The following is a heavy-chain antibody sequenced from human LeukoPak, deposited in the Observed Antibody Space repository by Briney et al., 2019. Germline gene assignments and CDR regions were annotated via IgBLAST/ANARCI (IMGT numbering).Heavy chain of an antibody. Sequence: GGSLRLSCAASGFTFSSYAMSWVRQAPGKGLEWVSAISGSGGSTYYADSVKGRFTISRDNSKNTLYLPMNSLRAEDTAVYYCAKAKKYCGGGSCYYFDYWGEGTLVTVSS. J-gene: IGHJ4*02. D-gene: IGHD2-15*01. CDR3: AKAKKYCGGGSCYYFDY. V-gene: IGHV3-23*01. CDR1: GFTFSSYA. CDR2: ISGSGGST.